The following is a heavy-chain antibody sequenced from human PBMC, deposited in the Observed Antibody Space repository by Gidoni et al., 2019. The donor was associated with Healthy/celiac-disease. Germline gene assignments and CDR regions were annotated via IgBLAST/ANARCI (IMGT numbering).Heavy chain of an antibody. CDR3: ARPQVVRGVNYRYYGMDV. CDR2: INPNSGGT. Sequence: QVQLVQSGAEVKKPGASVKVSCKASGYTFTGYYMHWVRQAPGQGLEWMGWINPNSGGTNYAQKFQGRVTMTRDTSISTAYMELSRLRSDDTAVYYCARPQVVRGVNYRYYGMDVWGQGTTVTVSS. J-gene: IGHJ6*02. V-gene: IGHV1-2*02. D-gene: IGHD3-10*01. CDR1: GYTFTGYY.